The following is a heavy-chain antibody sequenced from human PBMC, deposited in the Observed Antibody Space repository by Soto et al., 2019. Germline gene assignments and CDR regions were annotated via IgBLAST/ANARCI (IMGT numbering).Heavy chain of an antibody. V-gene: IGHV3-30-3*01. CDR2: ISYDGSNK. J-gene: IGHJ4*02. CDR3: ARTFRLLWFGELSPFDY. D-gene: IGHD3-10*01. Sequence: GGSLRLSCAASGFTFSSYAMHWVRQAPGKGLEWVAVISYDGSNKYYADSVKGRFTISRDNSKNTLYLQMNSLRAEDTAVYYCARTFRLLWFGELSPFDYWGQGTLVTVSS. CDR1: GFTFSSYA.